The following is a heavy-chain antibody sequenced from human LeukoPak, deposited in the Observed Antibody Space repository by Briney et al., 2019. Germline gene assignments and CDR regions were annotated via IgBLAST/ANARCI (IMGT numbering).Heavy chain of an antibody. V-gene: IGHV4-34*01. J-gene: IGHJ6*02. CDR2: INHSGST. D-gene: IGHD2-2*01. CDR1: GGSFSGYY. CDR3: AQYQLPQYYYYYYGMDV. Sequence: PSETLSLTCAVYGGSFSGYYWSWIRQPPGKGLEWIGEINHSGSTNYNPSLKSRVTISVDTSKNQFSLKLSSVTAADTAVYYCAQYQLPQYYYYYYGMDVWGQGTTVTVSS.